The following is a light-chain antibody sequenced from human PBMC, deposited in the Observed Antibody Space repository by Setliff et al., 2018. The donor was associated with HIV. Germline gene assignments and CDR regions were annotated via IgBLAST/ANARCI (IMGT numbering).Light chain of an antibody. CDR2: DVS. CDR3: SSYTASSTLV. Sequence: QSALAQPASVSGSPGQSITISCTGSSSDVGGYNYVSWYQQHPGKAPKLMIYDVSQRPSGVSDRFSGSKSGITASLTISGLQPEDESAYYCSSYTASSTLVFGGGTKVTVL. V-gene: IGLV2-14*03. CDR1: SSDVGGYNY. J-gene: IGLJ3*02.